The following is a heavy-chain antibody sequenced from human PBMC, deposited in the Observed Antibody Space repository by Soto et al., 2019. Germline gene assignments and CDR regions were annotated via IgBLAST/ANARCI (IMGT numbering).Heavy chain of an antibody. CDR1: GGTFSSYA. CDR2: IIPIFGTA. D-gene: IGHD6-19*01. Sequence: QVQLVQSGAEVKKPGSSVKVSCKASGGTFSSYAISWVRQAPGQGLEWLGGIIPIFGTANYAQKFQGRVTITADESTSTAYMELSSLRSEDTAVYYCARVGIAVAGTGWFDPWGQGTLVTVSS. J-gene: IGHJ5*02. CDR3: ARVGIAVAGTGWFDP. V-gene: IGHV1-69*01.